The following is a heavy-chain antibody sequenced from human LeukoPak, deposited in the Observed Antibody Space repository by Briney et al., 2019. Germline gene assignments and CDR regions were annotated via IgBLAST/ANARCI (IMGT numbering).Heavy chain of an antibody. CDR2: IYYSGST. D-gene: IGHD3-10*01. CDR3: ARERANGGTGTYIFDY. CDR1: GGSISSGDYY. Sequence: SQTLSLTCTVSGGSISSGDYYWSWIRQPPGKGLEWIGYIYYSGSTYYNPSLKSRVTISVDTSKNQFSLKLSSVTAADTAVYYCARERANGGTGTYIFDYWGQGTLVTVSS. J-gene: IGHJ4*02. V-gene: IGHV4-30-4*01.